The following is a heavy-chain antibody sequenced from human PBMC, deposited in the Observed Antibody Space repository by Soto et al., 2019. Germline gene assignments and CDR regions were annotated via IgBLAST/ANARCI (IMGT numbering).Heavy chain of an antibody. J-gene: IGHJ4*02. CDR3: ARARSYYYDSSGYPYYFDY. Sequence: SETLSLTCTVSGGSISSSSYYWGWIRQPPGKGLEWIGSIYYSGSTYYNPSLKSRVTISVDTSKNQFSLKLSSVTAADTAVYYCARARSYYYDSSGYPYYFDYWGQGTLVTVSS. CDR1: GGSISSSSYY. CDR2: IYYSGST. V-gene: IGHV4-39*01. D-gene: IGHD3-22*01.